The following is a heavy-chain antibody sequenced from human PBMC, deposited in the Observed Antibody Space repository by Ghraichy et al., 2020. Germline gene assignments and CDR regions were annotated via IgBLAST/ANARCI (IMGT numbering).Heavy chain of an antibody. CDR2: NRNKGNSYTT. CDR3: ARSRAIFGVSNMDV. CDR1: GFIFSDHY. J-gene: IGHJ6*03. V-gene: IGHV3-72*01. D-gene: IGHD3-3*01. Sequence: GGSLRLSCVASGFIFSDHYMDWVRQAPGKGLEWVGRNRNKGNSYTTEYAASVKGRFTISRDDSKNSLYLQMKSLKTEDTAVYYCARSRAIFGVSNMDVWGKGTTVTVSS.